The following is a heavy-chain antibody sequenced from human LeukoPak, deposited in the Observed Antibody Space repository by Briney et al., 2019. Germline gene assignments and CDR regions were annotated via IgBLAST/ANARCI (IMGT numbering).Heavy chain of an antibody. V-gene: IGHV3-23*01. CDR1: GFTFSNYA. Sequence: GGSLRLSCAASGFTFSNYAMSWVSQAPGKGLEWVSSISGSGGSTYYADSVKGRFTISRDNSKNTLYLQMNGLRAEDTAVYYCARDPQRQGFGGRAPLVTASS. CDR3: ARDPQRQGF. CDR2: ISGSGGST. J-gene: IGHJ4*02.